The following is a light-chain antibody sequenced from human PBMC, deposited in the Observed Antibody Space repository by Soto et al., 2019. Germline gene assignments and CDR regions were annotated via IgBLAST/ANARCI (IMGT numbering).Light chain of an antibody. J-gene: IGKJ4*01. CDR3: QQYGSSPLT. V-gene: IGKV3-20*01. Sequence: EIVMTQSPATLSVSPGGRATLSCRASQSISDTLAWYQQKPGQAPRLLIYGASSRATGIPDRFSGSGSETDFTLTISRLEPEDFAVYYCQQYGSSPLTFGGGTKVDI. CDR2: GAS. CDR1: QSISDT.